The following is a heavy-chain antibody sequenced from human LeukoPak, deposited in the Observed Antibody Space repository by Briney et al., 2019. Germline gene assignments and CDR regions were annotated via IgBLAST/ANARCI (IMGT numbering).Heavy chain of an antibody. CDR3: AREGGYSPRGGMDV. CDR2: IYHSGST. J-gene: IGHJ6*02. D-gene: IGHD3-22*01. CDR1: GGSISSGGYS. V-gene: IGHV4-30-2*01. Sequence: SETLFLTCAVSGGSISSGGYSWSWIRQPPGKGLEWIGYIYHSGSTYYNPSLKSRVTISVDRSKNQFSLKLSSVTAADTAVYYCAREGGYSPRGGMDVWGQGTTVTVSS.